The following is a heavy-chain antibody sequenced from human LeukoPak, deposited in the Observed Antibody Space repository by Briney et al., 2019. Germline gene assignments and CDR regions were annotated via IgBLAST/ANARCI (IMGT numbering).Heavy chain of an antibody. CDR3: ARGGDFGGNFFGRVSCYYYYYMDV. D-gene: IGHD4-23*01. CDR2: ISTNSNYI. CDR1: GFTFRSHN. J-gene: IGHJ6*03. V-gene: IGHV3-21*01. Sequence: PGGSLRLSCAASGFTFRSHNMNWIRQAPGKGLEWVSSISTNSNYIYNADSVKGRFTISRDNAKNSLYLQMNSLRDEDTAVYYCARGGDFGGNFFGRVSCYYYYYMDVWGKGTTVTVSS.